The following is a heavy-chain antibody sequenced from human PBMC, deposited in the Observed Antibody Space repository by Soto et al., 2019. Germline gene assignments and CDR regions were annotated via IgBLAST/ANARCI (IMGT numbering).Heavy chain of an antibody. J-gene: IGHJ4*02. Sequence: QLQESGPGLVKPSQTLSLTCTVSGGSITSSGYYWSWIRQHPGEGLEWIGFTSNSGSTSYDPSLKSRVTISADTSSNQFSLNLKSVTAADTAVYYSARGGGSTKVDYWGQGTLVTVSP. CDR1: GGSITSSGYY. D-gene: IGHD2-2*01. CDR2: TSNSGST. V-gene: IGHV4-31*03. CDR3: ARGGGSTKVDY.